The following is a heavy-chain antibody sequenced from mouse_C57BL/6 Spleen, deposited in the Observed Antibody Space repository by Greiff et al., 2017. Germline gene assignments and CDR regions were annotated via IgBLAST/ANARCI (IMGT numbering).Heavy chain of an antibody. CDR2: LSYDGSN. D-gene: IGHD2-5*01. CDR1: GYSITSCYY. Sequence: EVQLVESGPGLVKPSQSLSLTCSVTGYSITSCYYWNWIRPLPGNQLEWMGYLSYDGSNNNNPSLKNRISITRDTSKNQFFLKLHSVTTEEKATDYYAAYSSNYDRYCDVWGTGTTVTVSS. J-gene: IGHJ1*03. V-gene: IGHV3-6*01. CDR3: AAYSSNYDRYCDV.